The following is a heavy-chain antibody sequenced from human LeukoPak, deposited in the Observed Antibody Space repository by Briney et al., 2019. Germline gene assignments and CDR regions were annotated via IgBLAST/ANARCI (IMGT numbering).Heavy chain of an antibody. V-gene: IGHV1-18*01. CDR2: ISNYNGNT. CDR3: ARSRRDGAVYGY. D-gene: IGHD5-24*01. Sequence: ASVKVSCKASGYTFTTYAISWVRQAPGQGLDWMGWISNYNGNTEYAQKLQGRVTMTTDTSTSTAYMELRSLRSDDTAVYYCARSRRDGAVYGYWGQGTLVTVSS. CDR1: GYTFTTYA. J-gene: IGHJ4*02.